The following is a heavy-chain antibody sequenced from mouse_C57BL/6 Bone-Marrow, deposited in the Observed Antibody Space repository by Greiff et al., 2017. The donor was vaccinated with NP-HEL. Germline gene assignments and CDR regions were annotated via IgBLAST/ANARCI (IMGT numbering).Heavy chain of an antibody. Sequence: VQLQQSGPELVKPGASVKISCKASGYSFTGYYMNWVKQSPEKSLEWIGEINPSTGGTTYNQKFKAKATLTVDKSSSTAYMQLKSLTSEDSAVYYCARVSTMVTAPYWYFDVWGTGTTVTVSS. CDR1: GYSFTGYY. D-gene: IGHD2-2*01. V-gene: IGHV1-42*01. CDR2: INPSTGGT. CDR3: ARVSTMVTAPYWYFDV. J-gene: IGHJ1*03.